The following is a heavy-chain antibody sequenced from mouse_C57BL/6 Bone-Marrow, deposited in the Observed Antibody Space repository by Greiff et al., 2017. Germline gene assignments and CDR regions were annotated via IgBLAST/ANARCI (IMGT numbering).Heavy chain of an antibody. V-gene: IGHV14-4*01. CDR2: IDPENGDP. CDR3: TSLYGNYPFDY. J-gene: IGHJ2*01. D-gene: IGHD2-1*01. Sequence: VQLQQSGAELVRPGASVKLSCTASGFNIKDDYMHWVKQRPEQGLEWIGWIDPENGDPEYASKFQGKATITADTSSNTAYLQLSSLTSEDTAVYYCTSLYGNYPFDYWGQGTTLTVSS. CDR1: GFNIKDDY.